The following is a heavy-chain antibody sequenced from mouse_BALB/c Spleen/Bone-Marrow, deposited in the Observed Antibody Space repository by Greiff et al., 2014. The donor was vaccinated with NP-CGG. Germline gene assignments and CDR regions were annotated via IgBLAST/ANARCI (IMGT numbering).Heavy chain of an antibody. V-gene: IGHV5-6-2*01. Sequence: VQLKESGGGLVKLGGSLKLSCAASGFTFSSYYMSWVRQTPEKRLELVAAINSNGGSTYYPDTVKGRLTISRDNAKNTLYLQMSSLKSEDTALYYCARHRGFYYGSSSYAMDYWGQGTSVTVSS. D-gene: IGHD1-1*01. CDR3: ARHRGFYYGSSSYAMDY. J-gene: IGHJ4*01. CDR1: GFTFSSYY. CDR2: INSNGGST.